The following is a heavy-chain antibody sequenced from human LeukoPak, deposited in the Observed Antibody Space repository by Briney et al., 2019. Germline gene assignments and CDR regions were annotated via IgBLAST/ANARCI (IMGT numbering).Heavy chain of an antibody. J-gene: IGHJ4*02. D-gene: IGHD3-10*01. CDR3: ARDSGHGSGSYYNS. V-gene: IGHV3-53*01. Sequence: GGSLRLSCAASGFTFSSYGMHWVRQAQGMGLEWVSVIYSGGSTYYADSVKGRFTISRDNSKNTLYLQMNSLRAEDTAVYYCARDSGHGSGSYYNSWGQGTLVTVSS. CDR1: GFTFSSYG. CDR2: IYSGGST.